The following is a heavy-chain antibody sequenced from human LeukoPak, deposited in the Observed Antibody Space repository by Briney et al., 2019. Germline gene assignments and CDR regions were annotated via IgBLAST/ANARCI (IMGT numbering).Heavy chain of an antibody. CDR2: FCCSVCT. J-gene: IGHJ4*02. V-gene: IGHV4-59*08. Sequence: PSEPLSLTCTVSGGSISSYYWSWLRQPPGKGLEWIGYFCCSVCTDYTATRRSRVTISEDTSKIQFYLKLRSVTDADTAVYYCARIAYCGGDCYYADYWGQGTLVTVSS. D-gene: IGHD2-21*02. CDR3: ARIAYCGGDCYYADY. CDR1: GGSISSYY.